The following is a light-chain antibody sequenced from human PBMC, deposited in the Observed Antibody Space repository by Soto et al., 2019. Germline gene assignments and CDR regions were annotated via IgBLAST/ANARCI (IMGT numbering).Light chain of an antibody. CDR3: HQRQSWPRT. CDR1: QSVSSN. Sequence: EIVMTQSPATLSVSPGEEATLSCRASQSVSSNLTWYQHKPGQAPRLLIYGASTRATGVPARFSGSGSGTDFTLTISSLAPEDFAIYYCHQRQSWPRTFGQGTKVDI. V-gene: IGKV3-15*01. CDR2: GAS. J-gene: IGKJ1*01.